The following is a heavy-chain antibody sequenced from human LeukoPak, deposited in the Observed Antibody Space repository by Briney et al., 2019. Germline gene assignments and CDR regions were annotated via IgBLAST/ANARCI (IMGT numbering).Heavy chain of an antibody. CDR3: ARVGVDTAFDI. CDR1: GYTFTSYD. J-gene: IGHJ3*02. D-gene: IGHD5-18*01. CDR2: MNPNSGNT. V-gene: IGHV1-8*01. Sequence: ASVTVSCKASGYTFTSYDINWVRQATGQGLEWMGWMNPNSGNTGYAQKFRGRVTMTRNTSISTAYMELSSLRSEDTAVYYCARVGVDTAFDIWGQGTMVTVSS.